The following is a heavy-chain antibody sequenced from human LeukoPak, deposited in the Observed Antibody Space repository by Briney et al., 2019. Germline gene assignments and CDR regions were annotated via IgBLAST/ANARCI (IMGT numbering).Heavy chain of an antibody. CDR2: IYYSGST. J-gene: IGHJ4*02. V-gene: IGHV4-59*01. CDR1: GDSISSYY. Sequence: SETLSLTCTVSGDSISSYYWSWIRQPPGKGLEWIGYIYYSGSTNYNPSLKSRVTISVDTSKNQFSLKLSSVTAADTAVYYCARVRKDCSSTSCYQTFDYWGQGTLVTVSS. D-gene: IGHD2-2*01. CDR3: ARVRKDCSSTSCYQTFDY.